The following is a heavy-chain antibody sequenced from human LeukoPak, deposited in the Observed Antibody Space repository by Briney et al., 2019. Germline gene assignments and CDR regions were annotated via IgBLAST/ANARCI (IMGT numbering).Heavy chain of an antibody. J-gene: IGHJ4*02. CDR3: ARRPSAYDILTGYSVTYFDY. Sequence: GGSLRLSCAASGFAFNFYAMTWVRQAPGKGLEWVSYISSSSSYTNYADSVKGRFTISRDDAKNSLYLQMNSLRAEDTAVYYCARRPSAYDILTGYSVTYFDYWGQGTLVTVSS. V-gene: IGHV3-11*06. D-gene: IGHD3-9*01. CDR2: ISSSSSYT. CDR1: GFAFNFYA.